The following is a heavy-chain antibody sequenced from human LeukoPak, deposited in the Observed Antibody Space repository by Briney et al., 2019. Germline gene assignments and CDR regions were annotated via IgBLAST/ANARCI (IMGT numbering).Heavy chain of an antibody. CDR2: IYTGDSDI. D-gene: IGHD5-12*01. V-gene: IGHV5-51*01. Sequence: GESLKTSCKGSGYSFTTYWSAWVRPMPGKGPGWVGIIYTGDSDIRYCPSFQGQVTISVDKPISTAYLQWSSLKASDTAMYYCARRAYSGYEFDYWGQGTLVTVSS. J-gene: IGHJ4*02. CDR1: GYSFTTYW. CDR3: ARRAYSGYEFDY.